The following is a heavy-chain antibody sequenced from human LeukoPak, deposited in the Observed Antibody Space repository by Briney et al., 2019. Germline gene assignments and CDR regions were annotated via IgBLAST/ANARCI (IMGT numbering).Heavy chain of an antibody. Sequence: ASVKVSCKASGYTFTGYYMDWVRQAPGQGLEWMGWINPNNGGTNYAQKFQGRVTMTRDTSISTAYMEVSRPTSDDTAVYYCASRPGVSAGPLDYWGQGTLVTVSS. CDR1: GYTFTGYY. CDR2: INPNNGGT. V-gene: IGHV1-2*02. J-gene: IGHJ4*02. D-gene: IGHD6-13*01. CDR3: ASRPGVSAGPLDY.